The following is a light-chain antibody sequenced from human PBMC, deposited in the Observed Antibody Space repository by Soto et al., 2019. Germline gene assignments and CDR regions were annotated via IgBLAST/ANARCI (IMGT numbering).Light chain of an antibody. V-gene: IGKV3-15*01. J-gene: IGKJ1*01. CDR3: QQYNNWPPGT. CDR2: GAS. Sequence: EIGMTQSPATLSVSPGERATLSCRASQRVSSNLAWYQQKPGQAARLLIYGASTRGTGIPARFSGSGSGTEFTLTLSSLQSEDFAVYYCQQYNNWPPGTFGQGTKVEIK. CDR1: QRVSSN.